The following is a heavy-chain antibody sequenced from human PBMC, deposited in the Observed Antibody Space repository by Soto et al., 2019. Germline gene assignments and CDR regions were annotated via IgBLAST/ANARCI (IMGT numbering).Heavy chain of an antibody. D-gene: IGHD6-19*01. Sequence: VASVKVSCKASGYTFTSYYMHWVRQAPGQGLEWMGIINPSGGSTSYAQKFQGRVTMTRDTSTSTVHMELSSLRSEDTAVYYCARGSIAVAGYPVPYYFDYWGQGTLVTVSS. J-gene: IGHJ4*02. CDR3: ARGSIAVAGYPVPYYFDY. CDR2: INPSGGST. CDR1: GYTFTSYY. V-gene: IGHV1-46*01.